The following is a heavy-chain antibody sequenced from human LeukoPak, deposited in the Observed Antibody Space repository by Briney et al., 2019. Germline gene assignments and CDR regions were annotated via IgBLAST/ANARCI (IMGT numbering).Heavy chain of an antibody. CDR3: ARLPLRFLEPFDY. D-gene: IGHD3-3*01. J-gene: IGHJ4*02. Sequence: SETLSLTCSVYGGSLNGYYRSWIRQPPGRGLEWIGEISHSGTTNYNPSLTSRVTMSLDTSKNQFSLKLNSATAADTAVYYCARLPLRFLEPFDYWGQGTVVTVSS. V-gene: IGHV4-34*01. CDR1: GGSLNGYY. CDR2: ISHSGTT.